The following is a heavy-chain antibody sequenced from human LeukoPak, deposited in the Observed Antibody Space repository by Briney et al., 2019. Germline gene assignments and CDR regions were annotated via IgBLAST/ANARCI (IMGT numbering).Heavy chain of an antibody. CDR1: GFTFSSYW. D-gene: IGHD1-26*01. CDR3: ARANSGSYFSPFYYFDY. CDR2: INSDGSST. J-gene: IGHJ4*02. V-gene: IGHV3-74*01. Sequence: GGSLRLSCAASGFTFSSYWMHWVRQAPGKGLVWVSRINSDGSSTSYADSVKGRFTISRDNAKNTLYLQMNSLRAEDTAVYYCARANSGSYFSPFYYFDYWGQGTLVTVSS.